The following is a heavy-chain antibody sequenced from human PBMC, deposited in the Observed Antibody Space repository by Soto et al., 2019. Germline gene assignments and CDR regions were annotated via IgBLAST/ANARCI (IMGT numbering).Heavy chain of an antibody. J-gene: IGHJ3*02. CDR3: AIDTVLNNRRLGSASHI. CDR2: INPNSGGT. D-gene: IGHD3-10*01. Sequence: ASVKVSCKASGYTFTGYYMHWVRQAPGQVLEWMGWINPNSGGTNYAQKFQGWVTMTRDTSISTAYMELSRLRSDDTAVYYCAIDTVLNNRRLGSASHIWGQWTMVAVAS. V-gene: IGHV1-2*04. CDR1: GYTFTGYY.